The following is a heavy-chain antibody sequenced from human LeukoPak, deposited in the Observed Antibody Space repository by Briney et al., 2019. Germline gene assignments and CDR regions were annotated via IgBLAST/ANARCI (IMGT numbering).Heavy chain of an antibody. J-gene: IGHJ3*02. CDR3: ARAPFLEWLLYENAFDI. V-gene: IGHV1-8*01. CDR1: GYTFTSYD. Sequence: ASVKVSRKASGYTFTSYDINWVRQATGQGLGWMGWMNPNSGNTGYAQKFQGRVTMTRNTSISTAYMELSSLRSEDTAVYYCARAPFLEWLLYENAFDIWGQGTMVTVSS. CDR2: MNPNSGNT. D-gene: IGHD3-3*01.